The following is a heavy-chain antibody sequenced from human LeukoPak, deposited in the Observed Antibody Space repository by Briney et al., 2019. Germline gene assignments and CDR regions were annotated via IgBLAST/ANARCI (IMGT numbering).Heavy chain of an antibody. CDR2: IYNDGST. J-gene: IGHJ3*02. CDR1: GLTPSSSY. CDR3: ARNILFAFDI. V-gene: IGHV3-53*01. D-gene: IGHD2/OR15-2a*01. Sequence: GGSLRLSCAASGLTPSSSYMSGVRQAPRKGVGWVSMIYNDGSTYYADSMKGRFTISRDNSKNTLYLQVNSLRAEDTAMYYCARNILFAFDIWGQGTMVTVSA.